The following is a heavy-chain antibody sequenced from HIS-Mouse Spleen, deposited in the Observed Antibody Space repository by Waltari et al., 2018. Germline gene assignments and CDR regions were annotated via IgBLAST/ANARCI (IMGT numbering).Heavy chain of an antibody. D-gene: IGHD3-22*01. V-gene: IGHV4-34*01. CDR2: INHSGST. CDR3: ARGRDYDSSGYYFDAFDI. J-gene: IGHJ3*02. Sequence: QVQLQQWGAGLLKPSETLSLTCAVYGGSFSGYYWSWIRQPPGKGLEWIGEINHSGSTNYNPSLKSRVTISVDTSKNQFSLKLSSVTAADTAVYYCARGRDYDSSGYYFDAFDIWGQGTMVTVSS. CDR1: GGSFSGYY.